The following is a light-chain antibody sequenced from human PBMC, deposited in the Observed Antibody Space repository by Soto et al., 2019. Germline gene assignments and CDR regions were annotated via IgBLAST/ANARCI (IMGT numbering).Light chain of an antibody. CDR1: QSISSS. CDR3: QQSYSPPPFT. Sequence: DIQMTQSPSSLSASVGDRVTITCRASQSISSSLNWYQQTPEKAPKLLIYAASSWQRGGPSRFSGSGSGTDFNLTINLLQPEDFATHYCQQSYSPPPFTFGPWTKLDI. CDR2: AAS. J-gene: IGKJ3*01. V-gene: IGKV1-39*01.